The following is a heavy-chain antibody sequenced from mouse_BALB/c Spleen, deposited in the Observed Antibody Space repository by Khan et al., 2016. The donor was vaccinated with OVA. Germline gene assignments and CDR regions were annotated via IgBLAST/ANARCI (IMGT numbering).Heavy chain of an antibody. CDR2: ISSDGDYT. CDR1: GLTFSSYS. J-gene: IGHJ3*01. D-gene: IGHD1-3*01. CDR3: PSHLTCSFDY. Sequence: VQLKESGGDLVKPGGSLKLSCAASGLTFSSYSMSWVRQTPDKRLEWVASISSDGDYTYYSDSVKGRFTISRDNAKNTLYLQMSSLKSEDTAMYYCPSHLTCSFDYWGQGTLVTVSA. V-gene: IGHV5-6*01.